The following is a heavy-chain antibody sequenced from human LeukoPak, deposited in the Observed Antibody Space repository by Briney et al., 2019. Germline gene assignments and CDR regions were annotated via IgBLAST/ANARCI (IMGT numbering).Heavy chain of an antibody. D-gene: IGHD5-18*01. J-gene: IGHJ4*02. CDR1: GVTLCSYS. CDR3: ARELGYTYRICDV. Sequence: GGSLRPSCTASGVTLCSYSMSWVRQAPGKGLEWVSSISSSSSSIYYADSVKGRSTISRDNAKNSLYLQMNSLRAEETAVYSGARELGYTYRICDVWGRGTLVTVSS. V-gene: IGHV3-21*01. CDR2: ISSSSSSI.